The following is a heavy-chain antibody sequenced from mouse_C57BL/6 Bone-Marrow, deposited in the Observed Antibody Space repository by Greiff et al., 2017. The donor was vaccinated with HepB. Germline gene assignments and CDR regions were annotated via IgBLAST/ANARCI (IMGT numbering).Heavy chain of an antibody. V-gene: IGHV1-63*01. D-gene: IGHD2-3*01. CDR1: GYTFTNYW. CDR3: ARSGDGYYPAWFAY. CDR2: IYPGGGYT. J-gene: IGHJ3*01. Sequence: VKLVESGAELVRPGTSVKMSCKASGYTFTNYWIGWAKQRPGHGLEWIGDIYPGGGYTNYNEKFKGKATLTADKSSSTAYMQFSSLTSEDSAIYYCARSGDGYYPAWFAYWGQGTLVTVSA.